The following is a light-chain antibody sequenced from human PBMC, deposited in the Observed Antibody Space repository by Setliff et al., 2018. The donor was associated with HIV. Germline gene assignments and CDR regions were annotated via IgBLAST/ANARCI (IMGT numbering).Light chain of an antibody. V-gene: IGLV2-14*03. J-gene: IGLJ2*01. CDR2: DVS. Sequence: QSALAQPASVSGSPGQSITISCTGTSSDVGGYNYVSWYQQYPGKAPKPMIYDVSKRPSGVSNRFSGSKSGNTASLTISGLQAEDEADYYCGSYTSSSTLVFGGGTKVTVL. CDR3: GSYTSSSTLV. CDR1: SSDVGGYNY.